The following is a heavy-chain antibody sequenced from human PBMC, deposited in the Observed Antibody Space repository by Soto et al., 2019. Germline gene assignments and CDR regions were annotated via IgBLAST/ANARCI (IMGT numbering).Heavy chain of an antibody. CDR3: ARDVRLPDY. CDR1: GFTFSTYS. V-gene: IGHV3-48*01. D-gene: IGHD3-10*02. CDR2: ISSTGETT. J-gene: IGHJ4*02. Sequence: EVQLVESGGGLVPPGGSLRLSCAASGFTFSTYSMNWVRQAPGKGLEWVSFISSTGETTYYADSVKGRLTISRDNAKNSLFLQMNSLTAEDTAVYCCARDVRLPDYWGQGTLVTVSS.